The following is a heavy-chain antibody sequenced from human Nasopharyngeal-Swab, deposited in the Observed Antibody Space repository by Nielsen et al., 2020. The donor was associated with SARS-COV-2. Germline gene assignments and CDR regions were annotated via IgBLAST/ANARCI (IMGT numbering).Heavy chain of an antibody. Sequence: GESLKISCAASGFTFSRSWMHWVRQAPGKGLVGVSRIGPDGRETSFADSVKGRFTISRDNTKNSVYLQMNSLRTEDSALYYCAKDLPGYKGFDYWGQGTLVTVSS. CDR1: GFTFSRSW. J-gene: IGHJ4*02. V-gene: IGHV3-74*01. CDR3: AKDLPGYKGFDY. D-gene: IGHD5-24*01. CDR2: IGPDGRET.